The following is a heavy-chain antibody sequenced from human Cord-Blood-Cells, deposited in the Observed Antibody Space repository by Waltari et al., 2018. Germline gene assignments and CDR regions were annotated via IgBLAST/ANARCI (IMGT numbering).Heavy chain of an antibody. V-gene: IGHV4-39*01. CDR3: ASSFGSGSYYWYFDL. CDR1: GGSISSSSYY. D-gene: IGHD3-10*01. CDR2: IYYSGGT. Sequence: QLQLQESGPGLVKPSETLSLTCTVSGGSISSSSYYWGWIRQPPGKGLEWIGSIYYSGGTYYNPSRKSRVTISVDTSKNQFSLKLSSVTAADTAVYYCASSFGSGSYYWYFDLWGRGTLVTVSS. J-gene: IGHJ2*01.